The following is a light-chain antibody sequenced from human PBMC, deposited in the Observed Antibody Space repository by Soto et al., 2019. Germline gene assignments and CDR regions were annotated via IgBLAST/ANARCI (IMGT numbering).Light chain of an antibody. J-gene: IGLJ1*01. CDR2: GDN. Sequence: QAVVTQPPSVSGAPGQRVTISCTGSSSNIGAGYDVHWYQQRPGTAPKLLIYGDNNRPSGVPDRFSGSKSGTSASLAITRLQAEDEADYYCQSYDISLHNYVFGTGTKLTVL. CDR3: QSYDISLHNYV. CDR1: SSNIGAGYD. V-gene: IGLV1-40*01.